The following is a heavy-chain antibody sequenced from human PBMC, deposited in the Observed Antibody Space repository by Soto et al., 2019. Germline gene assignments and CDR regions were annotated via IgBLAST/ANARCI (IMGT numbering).Heavy chain of an antibody. D-gene: IGHD2-2*01. V-gene: IGHV1-18*04. Sequence: QVQLVQSGAEVKKPGASVKVSCKASGYNFTSYGISWVRQAPGQVLEWMGWISAYNGNTNYAQKLQGRVTMTTDTSTSTAYMELRSLRSDDYAVYYCARCLEGLVPAAIMVWFAPWGQGTLVTVSS. CDR3: ARCLEGLVPAAIMVWFAP. J-gene: IGHJ5*02. CDR2: ISAYNGNT. CDR1: GYNFTSYG.